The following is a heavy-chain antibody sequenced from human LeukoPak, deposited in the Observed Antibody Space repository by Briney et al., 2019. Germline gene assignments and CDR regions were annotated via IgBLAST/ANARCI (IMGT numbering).Heavy chain of an antibody. Sequence: SVKVSCKASGGVFTPYAVSWVRQAPGQGLEWVGSVIPFRGTTNHAQKFQGRVTITADQPTRTAYMELTHVRSDDTAVYYCTIIPNVILFTHYFEYWGQGTLVTVSS. J-gene: IGHJ4*02. D-gene: IGHD2-21*01. V-gene: IGHV1-69*11. CDR3: TIIPNVILFTHYFEY. CDR1: GGVFTPYA. CDR2: VIPFRGTT.